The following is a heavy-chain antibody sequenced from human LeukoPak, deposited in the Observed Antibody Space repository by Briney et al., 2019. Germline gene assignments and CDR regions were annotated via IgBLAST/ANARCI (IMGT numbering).Heavy chain of an antibody. CDR1: GGSISSSSYY. CDR3: ASGPFPNT. D-gene: IGHD2/OR15-2a*01. V-gene: IGHV4-39*01. CDR2: IYYSGST. J-gene: IGHJ4*02. Sequence: SETLSLTCTVSGGSISSSSYYWGWIRQPPGKGLEWIVSIYYSGSTYYNPSLKSRVTISVDTSKNQFSLKLSSVTAADTAVYYCASGPFPNTWGQGTLVTVSS.